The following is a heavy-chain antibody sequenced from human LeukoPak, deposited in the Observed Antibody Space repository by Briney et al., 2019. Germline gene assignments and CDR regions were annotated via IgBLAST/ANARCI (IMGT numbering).Heavy chain of an antibody. CDR3: ARGREELLWYINAFDI. CDR1: GYTFTSYD. Sequence: ASVKVSCKASGYTFTSYDINWVRQATGQGLEWMGWMNPNSGNTGYAQKFQGRVTMTRNTSISTAYMELSSLRSEDTAVYYCARGREELLWYINAFDIWGQGTMVTVSS. J-gene: IGHJ3*02. CDR2: MNPNSGNT. V-gene: IGHV1-8*01. D-gene: IGHD3-10*01.